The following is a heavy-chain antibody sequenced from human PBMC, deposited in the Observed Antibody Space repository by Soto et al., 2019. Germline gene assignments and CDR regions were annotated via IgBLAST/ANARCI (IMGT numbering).Heavy chain of an antibody. D-gene: IGHD4-17*01. J-gene: IGHJ6*02. CDR2: VYARGAT. CDR3: ARSSGDDFFYYGMDV. Sequence: PETLSLTCSVSGASITSYYWSWIRQSAGEGLQWIGRVYARGATNYNPSLKSRVTISGDTSKNQFSLKLTSVTAADTAVYYCARSSGDDFFYYGMDVWGHGSTVIVSS. CDR1: GASITSYY. V-gene: IGHV4-59*10.